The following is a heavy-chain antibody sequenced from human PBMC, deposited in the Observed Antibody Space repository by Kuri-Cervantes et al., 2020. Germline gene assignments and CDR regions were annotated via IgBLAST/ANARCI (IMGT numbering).Heavy chain of an antibody. Sequence: ETLSLTCAASGFTFSTYAMTWVRQAPGKGLEWVSTIGGSGSTTYYADSVKGRFTISRDNSKNTLYLQMNSLRAEDTAVYYCARDRASYRGVRFDYWGQGTLVTISS. J-gene: IGHJ4*02. CDR1: GFTFSTYA. D-gene: IGHD3-16*02. CDR2: IGGSGSTT. CDR3: ARDRASYRGVRFDY. V-gene: IGHV3-23*01.